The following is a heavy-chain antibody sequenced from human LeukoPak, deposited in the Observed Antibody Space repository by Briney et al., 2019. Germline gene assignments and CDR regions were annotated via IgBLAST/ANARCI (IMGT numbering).Heavy chain of an antibody. V-gene: IGHV3-7*01. CDR3: ARVRAVTTHPFDY. D-gene: IGHD4-17*01. Sequence: QPGGSLRLSCAASGFTFSSYEMNWVRQAPGKGREWVANIKQDGSEKYYVDSVKGRFTISRDNAKNSLYLQMNSLRAEDTAVYYCARVRAVTTHPFDYWGQGTLVTVSS. J-gene: IGHJ4*02. CDR1: GFTFSSYE. CDR2: IKQDGSEK.